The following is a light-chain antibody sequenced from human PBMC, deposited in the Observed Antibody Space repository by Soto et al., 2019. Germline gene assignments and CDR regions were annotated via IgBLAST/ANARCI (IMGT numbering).Light chain of an antibody. V-gene: IGLV1-51*01. CDR1: SSNIGKNY. CDR2: DNN. Sequence: QSVLTQPPSVSAAPGQRVTISCSGSSSNIGKNYVSWYQHLPGAAPKLLIYDNNKRPSGIPDRFSGSKSGTSATLGITGLQTGDEADYYCGTWDSSLSAGRVFGGGTKLTVL. J-gene: IGLJ2*01. CDR3: GTWDSSLSAGRV.